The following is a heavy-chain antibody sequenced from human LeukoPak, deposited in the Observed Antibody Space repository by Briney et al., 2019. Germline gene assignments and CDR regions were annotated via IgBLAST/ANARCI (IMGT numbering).Heavy chain of an antibody. D-gene: IGHD6-13*01. J-gene: IGHJ4*02. CDR1: GFTFSSYA. Sequence: GGSLRLSCAASGFTFSSYAMSWVRQAPGKGLEWVSSISVSGGSTYYANSVRGRFTISRDNSKNTMYLQMNSLRAEDTAVYYCAKGMAAAGTELDFWGQGTLVTVSS. CDR3: AKGMAAAGTELDF. CDR2: ISVSGGST. V-gene: IGHV3-23*01.